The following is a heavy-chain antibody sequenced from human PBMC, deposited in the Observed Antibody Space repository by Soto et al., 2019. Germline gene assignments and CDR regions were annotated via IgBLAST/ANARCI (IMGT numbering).Heavy chain of an antibody. CDR2: ISAHNGNT. CDR3: ARGRYGDY. CDR1: GYAFTTYG. V-gene: IGHV1-18*01. D-gene: IGHD1-1*01. J-gene: IGHJ4*01. Sequence: QVHLVQSGAEVKKPGASVQVSCKGSGYAFTTYGITWVRQAPGQGLEWLGWISAHNGNTNYAQKLQGRVTVSRDTATSTAYMELSSLRSADTAVYDCARGRYGDYWGHGALVTVSS.